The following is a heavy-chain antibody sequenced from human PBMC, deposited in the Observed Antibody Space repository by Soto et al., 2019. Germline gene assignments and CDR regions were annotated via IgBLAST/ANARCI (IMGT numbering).Heavy chain of an antibody. CDR1: GFTFSSYS. Sequence: PGGSLRLSCAASGFTFSSYSMNWVRQAPGKGLEWVSSISSSSSYIYYADSVKGRFTISRDNAKNSLYLQMNSLRAEDTAVYYCARESVGATRVAFDIWGQGTMVTVSS. V-gene: IGHV3-21*01. D-gene: IGHD1-26*01. CDR2: ISSSSSYI. J-gene: IGHJ3*02. CDR3: ARESVGATRVAFDI.